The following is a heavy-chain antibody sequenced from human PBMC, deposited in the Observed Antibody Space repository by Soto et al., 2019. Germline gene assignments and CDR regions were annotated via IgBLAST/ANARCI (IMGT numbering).Heavy chain of an antibody. J-gene: IGHJ6*02. Sequence: GSLRRSCAASGFTFSIYAMSWVRQAPWKGLEWVSAISGSGGSTYYADSVKGRFTISRDNSKNTLYLQMNSLRAEDTAVYYCANYCSGGSCYSGTTNYYYGMDVWGQGTTVTVSS. CDR2: ISGSGGST. CDR1: GFTFSIYA. V-gene: IGHV3-23*01. CDR3: ANYCSGGSCYSGTTNYYYGMDV. D-gene: IGHD2-15*01.